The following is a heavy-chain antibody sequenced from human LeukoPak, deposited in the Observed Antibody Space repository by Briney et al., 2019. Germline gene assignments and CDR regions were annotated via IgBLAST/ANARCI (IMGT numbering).Heavy chain of an antibody. D-gene: IGHD3-22*01. V-gene: IGHV4-34*01. CDR3: ARHRQRSSGYFGSGHDGFDI. CDR2: INHSGST. J-gene: IGHJ3*02. CDR1: GGSFSDYY. Sequence: SETLSLTCAVYGGSFSDYYWTWIRRPPGKALEWIGEINHSGSTNYSPSLKSQVTISVDTSKNQFSLNLNSVTAADTAMYYCARHRQRSSGYFGSGHDGFDIWGQGTMVTVSS.